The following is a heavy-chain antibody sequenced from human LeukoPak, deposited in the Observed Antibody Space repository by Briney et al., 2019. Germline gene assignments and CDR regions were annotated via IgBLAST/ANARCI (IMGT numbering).Heavy chain of an antibody. Sequence: GGSLRLSCAASGFTVSSNYMSWVRQAPGKGLEWVSVTYSGGSTYYADSVKGRFTISRDNSKNTLYLQMNSLRAEDTAVYYCARDADYGGKGYYYYYYMDVWGKGTTVTVSS. D-gene: IGHD4-23*01. CDR2: TYSGGST. J-gene: IGHJ6*03. CDR3: ARDADYGGKGYYYYYYMDV. CDR1: GFTVSSNY. V-gene: IGHV3-66*02.